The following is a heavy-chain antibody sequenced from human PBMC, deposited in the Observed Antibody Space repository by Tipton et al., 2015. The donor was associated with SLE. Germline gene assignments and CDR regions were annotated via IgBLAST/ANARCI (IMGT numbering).Heavy chain of an antibody. CDR3: ARHWGY. CDR1: GDSINTPSYY. CDR2: IYSGGAR. V-gene: IGHV4-39*01. D-gene: IGHD3-16*01. J-gene: IGHJ4*02. Sequence: TLSLTCTVSGDSINTPSYYWGWFRQSPGTGLEWIASIYSGGARHYSPSLKTRLTMSVDTSKNLFSLTLTSVTAADTAVYYCARHWGYWGQGTLVTVSS.